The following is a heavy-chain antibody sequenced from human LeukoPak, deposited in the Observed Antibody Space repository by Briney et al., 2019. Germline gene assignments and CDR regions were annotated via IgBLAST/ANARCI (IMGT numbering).Heavy chain of an antibody. D-gene: IGHD5-12*01. CDR1: GFTFSSFA. Sequence: PGGTLRLSCAASGFTFSSFAMSWIRQAPGKGLEWVSSISSSGVGTYYADSVRGRFTISRDDSKNTLYLQMKNLRAEDTAVYYCAKDGAWLRFDDWGQGTLVTVSS. CDR2: ISSSGVGT. J-gene: IGHJ4*02. CDR3: AKDGAWLRFDD. V-gene: IGHV3-23*01.